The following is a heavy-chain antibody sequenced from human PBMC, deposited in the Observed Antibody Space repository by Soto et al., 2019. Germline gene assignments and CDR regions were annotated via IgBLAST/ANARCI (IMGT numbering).Heavy chain of an antibody. V-gene: IGHV1-69*06. CDR2: IIPIFGTA. CDR1: GGTFISYA. Sequence: QVQLVQSGAEVKKPWSSVKVSCKSSGGTFISYAISWVRQAPGQGLEWMGGIIPIFGTANYAQKFQGGVTMTADKATSTAYMELSSLRSEDTAVYYCARDRERGFDPWGQGTLVTVSS. J-gene: IGHJ5*02. CDR3: ARDRERGFDP. D-gene: IGHD6-25*01.